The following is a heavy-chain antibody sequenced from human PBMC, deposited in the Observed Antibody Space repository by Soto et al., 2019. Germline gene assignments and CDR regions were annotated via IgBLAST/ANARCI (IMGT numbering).Heavy chain of an antibody. CDR2: IFYSGST. V-gene: IGHV4-61*01. D-gene: IGHD3-3*01. J-gene: IGHJ4*02. CDR1: GGSVSSGSDY. Sequence: SETLSLTCTVSGGSVSSGSDYWNWIRQPPGKGLEWIGYIFYSGSTTYNPSLKSRVTISVDTSKNQFSLKLSSVTAADTAVYYCARGMSGDLTWALYWGQGTLVTVS. CDR3: ARGMSGDLTWALY.